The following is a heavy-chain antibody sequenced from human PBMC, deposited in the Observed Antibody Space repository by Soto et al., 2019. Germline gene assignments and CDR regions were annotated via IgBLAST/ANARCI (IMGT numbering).Heavy chain of an antibody. V-gene: IGHV3-30*18. Sequence: QVQLVESGGGVVQPGRSLRLSCAASGFTFSSYGMHWVRQAPGKGLAWVAVISYDGSNKYYADSVKGRFTISRDKSKITLYLQMNSLRAEDTAVYYCAKDADVDIVATSLSRTFDPWGQGTLVTVSS. D-gene: IGHD5-12*01. CDR2: ISYDGSNK. CDR1: GFTFSSYG. CDR3: AKDADVDIVATSLSRTFDP. J-gene: IGHJ5*02.